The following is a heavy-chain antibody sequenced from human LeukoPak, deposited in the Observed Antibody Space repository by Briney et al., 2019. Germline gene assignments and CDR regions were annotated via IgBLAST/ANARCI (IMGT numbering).Heavy chain of an antibody. CDR2: INPNSGGT. Sequence: EASVKVSCKASGYTFTGYYMHLVRQAPGQGLEWMGWINPNSGGTNYAQKFQGRVTMTRDTSISTAYMELSRLRSDDTAVYYCARFSSSRYYFAYWGQGTLVTVSS. CDR3: ARFSSSRYYFAY. V-gene: IGHV1-2*02. CDR1: GYTFTGYY. J-gene: IGHJ4*02. D-gene: IGHD6-6*01.